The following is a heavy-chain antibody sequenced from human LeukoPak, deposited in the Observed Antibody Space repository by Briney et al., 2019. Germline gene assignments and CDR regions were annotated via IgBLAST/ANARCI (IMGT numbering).Heavy chain of an antibody. D-gene: IGHD6-13*01. CDR2: IIPIFGTA. CDR3: ARTNSSWYLDWFDP. Sequence: SVKVSCKASGGTFSSYAISWVRQAPGQGLEWMGGIIPIFGTANYAQKFQGRVTITTDESTSTAYMELSSLRSEDTAVYYCARTNSSWYLDWFDPWGQGTLVTVSS. CDR1: GGTFSSYA. V-gene: IGHV1-69*05. J-gene: IGHJ5*02.